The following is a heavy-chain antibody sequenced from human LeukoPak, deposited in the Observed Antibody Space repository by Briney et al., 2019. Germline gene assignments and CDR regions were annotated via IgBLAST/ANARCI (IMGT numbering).Heavy chain of an antibody. D-gene: IGHD6-6*01. CDR1: GYTFTGYY. CDR3: ARRGVSYSSSYDY. J-gene: IGHJ4*02. V-gene: IGHV1-2*04. CDR2: INPNSGGT. Sequence: ASVKVSCTASGYTFTGYYMHWVRQAPGQGLEWMGWINPNSGGTNYAQKFQGWVTMTRDTSISTAYMELSRLRSDDTAVYYCARRGVSYSSSYDYWGQGTLVTVSS.